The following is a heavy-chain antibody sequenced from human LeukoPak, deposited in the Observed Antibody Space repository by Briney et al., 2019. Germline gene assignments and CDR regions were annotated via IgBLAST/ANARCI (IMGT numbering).Heavy chain of an antibody. D-gene: IGHD3-3*01. CDR1: GYTFTSYG. V-gene: IGHV1-18*01. J-gene: IGHJ4*02. CDR3: ARTLTHDFWSGYLDY. CDR2: ISAYNGNT. Sequence: ASVKVSCKASGYTFTSYGISWVRQAPGQGLEWMGWISAYNGNTNYAQKLQGRVTMTTDTSTSTAYMELRSLRSDDTAVYYCARTLTHDFWSGYLDYWGQGTLVTVSS.